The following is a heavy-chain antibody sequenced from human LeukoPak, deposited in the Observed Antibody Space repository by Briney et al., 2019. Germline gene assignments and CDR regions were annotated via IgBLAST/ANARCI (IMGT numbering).Heavy chain of an antibody. V-gene: IGHV3-15*01. CDR2: IKSKGNGGTA. J-gene: IGHJ5*02. D-gene: IGHD3-22*01. CDR1: GFTFTSAW. CDR3: TWHYYDRLDP. Sequence: GGSLRLSCAASGFTFTSAWMSWVRQAPGKGLEWVGRIKSKGNGGTADYAAPVEGRFTISRDDSKNTLYLQMNSLKSEDTAVYYCTWHYYDRLDPWGQGTLVTVSS.